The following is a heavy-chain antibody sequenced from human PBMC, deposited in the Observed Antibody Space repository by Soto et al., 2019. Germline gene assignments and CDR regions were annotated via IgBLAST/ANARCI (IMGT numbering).Heavy chain of an antibody. CDR2: ISGSGGST. D-gene: IGHD5-18*01. CDR1: GFTFSSYA. CDR3: AKDPHVDTAMVANFDY. J-gene: IGHJ4*02. Sequence: GGSLRLSCAASGFTFSSYAMSWVRQAPGKGLEWVSAISGSGGSTYYADSVKGRFTISRDNSKNTLYLQMNSLRAEDTAVYYCAKDPHVDTAMVANFDYWGQGTLVTVSS. V-gene: IGHV3-23*01.